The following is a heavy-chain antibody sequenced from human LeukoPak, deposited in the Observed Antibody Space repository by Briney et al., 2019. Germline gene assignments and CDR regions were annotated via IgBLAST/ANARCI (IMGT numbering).Heavy chain of an antibody. CDR2: INPNSGGT. Sequence: ASVKVSCKASGYTFTGYYMHWVRQAPGQGLEWMGRINPNSGGTNYAQKFQGRVTMTRGTSISTAYMELSRLRSDDTAVYYCARDSRLKGYYDSSGIIDYWGQGTLVTVSS. V-gene: IGHV1-2*06. D-gene: IGHD3-22*01. CDR3: ARDSRLKGYYDSSGIIDY. J-gene: IGHJ4*02. CDR1: GYTFTGYY.